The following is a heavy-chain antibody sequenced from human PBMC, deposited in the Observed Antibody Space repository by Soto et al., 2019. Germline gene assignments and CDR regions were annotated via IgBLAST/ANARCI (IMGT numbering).Heavy chain of an antibody. CDR3: SRDPRLEDY. V-gene: IGHV3-11*01. D-gene: IGHD6-25*01. Sequence: GGSLRLSCAASGFTFSDHYMTWIRQAPGKGPEWLSYISGGGDIISYADSVKGRFIISRDNAKRSLYLQMNSLTVEDTAVYYCSRDPRLEDYWGKGTLVTVSS. J-gene: IGHJ4*02. CDR1: GFTFSDHY. CDR2: ISGGGDII.